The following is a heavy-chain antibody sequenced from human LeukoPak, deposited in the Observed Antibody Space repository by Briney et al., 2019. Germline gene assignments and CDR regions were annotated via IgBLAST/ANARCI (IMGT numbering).Heavy chain of an antibody. Sequence: ASVKVSCKASGYTFKSYGITWVRQAPGQGLEWMGWINPNSGGTNYAQKFQGRVTMTRDTSISTAYMELSRLRSDDTAVYYCARVPRYCSGGSCPLDYWGQGTLVTVSS. CDR1: GYTFKSYG. CDR2: INPNSGGT. CDR3: ARVPRYCSGGSCPLDY. V-gene: IGHV1-2*02. D-gene: IGHD2-15*01. J-gene: IGHJ4*02.